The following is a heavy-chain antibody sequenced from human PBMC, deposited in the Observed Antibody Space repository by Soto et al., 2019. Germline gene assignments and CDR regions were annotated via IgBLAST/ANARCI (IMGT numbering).Heavy chain of an antibody. D-gene: IGHD3-22*01. CDR2: ISYDGSNK. J-gene: IGHJ4*02. CDR3: AKDLGYYYDSTGPDY. V-gene: IGHV3-30*18. CDR1: GFTFRSFG. Sequence: QVQLVESGGGVVQPGRSLRLSCAASGFTFRSFGMHWVRQALGKGLEWVAVISYDGSNKYYADSVKGRFTISRDNSKNTLYLHMNGLRAEDTAVYYCAKDLGYYYDSTGPDYWGQGTLVTVSS.